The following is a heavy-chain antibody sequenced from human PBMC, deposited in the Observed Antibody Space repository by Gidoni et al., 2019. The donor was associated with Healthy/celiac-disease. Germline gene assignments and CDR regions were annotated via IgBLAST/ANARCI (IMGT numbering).Heavy chain of an antibody. Sequence: QVQLQESGQGLVKPSETLSLTCTVSGGSSSSYYWSWIRQPPGKGMEWIGYIYYSGCTNYNPSLKTRVTISVDTSKNQFSLKLSSVTAADSAVYYCASARGGNSGFDYWGQGTLVTVSS. CDR3: ASARGGNSGFDY. CDR1: GGSSSSYY. V-gene: IGHV4-59*01. D-gene: IGHD2-21*02. CDR2: IYYSGCT. J-gene: IGHJ4*02.